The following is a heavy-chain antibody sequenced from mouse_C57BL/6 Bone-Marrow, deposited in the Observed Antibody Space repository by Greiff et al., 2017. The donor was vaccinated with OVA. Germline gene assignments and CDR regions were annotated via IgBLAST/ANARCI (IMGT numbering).Heavy chain of an antibody. Sequence: EVKVVESGEGLVKPGGSLKLSCAASGFTFSSYAMSWVRQIPEKRLEWVAYISSGGDYIYYADTVKGRFTISRDNARNTLYLQMSSLKSEDTAMYYCTRLLDAMDYWGQGTSVTVSS. CDR3: TRLLDAMDY. J-gene: IGHJ4*01. CDR1: GFTFSSYA. CDR2: ISSGGDYI. V-gene: IGHV5-9-1*02. D-gene: IGHD2-1*01.